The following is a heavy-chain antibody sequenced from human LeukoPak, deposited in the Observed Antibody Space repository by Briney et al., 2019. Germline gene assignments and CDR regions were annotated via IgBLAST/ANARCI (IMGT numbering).Heavy chain of an antibody. D-gene: IGHD3-22*01. CDR1: GYTFTSYA. CDR2: INAGNGNT. CDR3: AKGVVPAEYYYDSSGYYLEFDY. Sequence: ASVKVSCKASGYTFTSYAMHWVRQAPGQRLEWMGWINAGNGNTKYSQKFQGRVTITRDTSASTAYMELSSLRSEDTAVYYCAKGVVPAEYYYDSSGYYLEFDYWGQGTLVTVSS. J-gene: IGHJ4*02. V-gene: IGHV1-3*01.